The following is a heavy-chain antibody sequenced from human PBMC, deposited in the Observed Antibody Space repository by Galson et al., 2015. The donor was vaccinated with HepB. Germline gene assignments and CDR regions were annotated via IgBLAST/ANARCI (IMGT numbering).Heavy chain of an antibody. D-gene: IGHD3-3*01. V-gene: IGHV1-69*13. CDR1: GVIFSNYA. Sequence: SVKVSCKASGVIFSNYAINWVRQAPGQGLEWMGGIIPIFTSTNYAQKFQGRVTITADESTNTAYMELSSLRSEDTAVYYCAKTSRIYEGSFDVWGQGTMVTVSS. CDR3: AKTSRIYEGSFDV. J-gene: IGHJ3*01. CDR2: IIPIFTST.